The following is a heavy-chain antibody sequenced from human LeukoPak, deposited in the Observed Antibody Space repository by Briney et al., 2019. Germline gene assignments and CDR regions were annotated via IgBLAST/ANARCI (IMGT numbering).Heavy chain of an antibody. J-gene: IGHJ4*02. CDR2: ISSSSSYI. Sequence: GGSLRLSCAASGFTFSSYSMNWVRQAPGKGLEWVSSISSSSSYIYYADSVKGRFTISRDNAKNSLYLQMNSLRAEDTAVYYCARWDSSGYPFDYWSQGTLVTVSS. V-gene: IGHV3-21*01. CDR3: ARWDSSGYPFDY. CDR1: GFTFSSYS. D-gene: IGHD3-22*01.